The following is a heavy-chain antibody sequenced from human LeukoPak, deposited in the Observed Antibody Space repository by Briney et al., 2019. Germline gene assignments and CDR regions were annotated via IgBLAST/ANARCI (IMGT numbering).Heavy chain of an antibody. V-gene: IGHV3-21*04. CDR2: ISYTGTYI. J-gene: IGHJ4*02. CDR1: GFTFSSYN. CDR3: VRDRGTYRPIDY. Sequence: GGSLRLSCAASGFTFSSYNMNWVRQAPGKGLEWVSSISYTGTYIYYADSVKGRFTISRDNAQNSLYLQMNSLRAEDTAIYYYVRDRGTYRPIDYWGQGTLVTVSS. D-gene: IGHD1-26*01.